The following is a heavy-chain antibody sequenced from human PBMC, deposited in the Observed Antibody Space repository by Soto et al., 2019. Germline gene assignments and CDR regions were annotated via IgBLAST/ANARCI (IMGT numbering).Heavy chain of an antibody. CDR3: AADSLIVGSYYFDY. V-gene: IGHV1-58*01. D-gene: IGHD3-22*01. J-gene: IGHJ4*02. CDR1: GFTFTSSA. Sequence: SVKVSCKASGFTFTSSAVQWVRQARGQRLEWIGWIVVGSGNTNYAQKYQERVTITRDMSTSTAYMELSSLRSEDTAVYYCAADSLIVGSYYFDYWGQGTLVTVSS. CDR2: IVVGSGNT.